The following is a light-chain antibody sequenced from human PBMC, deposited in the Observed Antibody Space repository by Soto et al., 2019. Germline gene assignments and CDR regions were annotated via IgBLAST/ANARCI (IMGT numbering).Light chain of an antibody. V-gene: IGKV1-5*03. CDR1: ESISIW. Sequence: DIQMTQSPSTLSASVGDTGTLTCRASESISIWLAWDQQKPGKAPNLLINKESSLQSEAPSRFSGSGSGTEFTLTITSLQPDDFGVYYCQQYKSSSTFGQGTKV. CDR3: QQYKSSST. J-gene: IGKJ1*01. CDR2: KES.